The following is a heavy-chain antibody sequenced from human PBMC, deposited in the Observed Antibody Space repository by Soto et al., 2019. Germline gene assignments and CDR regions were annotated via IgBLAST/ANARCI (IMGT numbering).Heavy chain of an antibody. Sequence: SETLSLTCTVSGGSISSYYWSWIRQPPGKGLEWIGHIYYSGSTNYNPSLKSRVTISVDTSKNQFSLKLSSVTAADTAVYYCARENYYYYYMDVWGKGTTVTVSS. CDR1: GGSISSYY. CDR2: IYYSGST. CDR3: ARENYYYYYMDV. J-gene: IGHJ6*03. V-gene: IGHV4-59*01.